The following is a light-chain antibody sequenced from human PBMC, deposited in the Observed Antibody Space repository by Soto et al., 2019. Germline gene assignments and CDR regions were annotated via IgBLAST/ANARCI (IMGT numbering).Light chain of an antibody. J-gene: IGLJ2*01. V-gene: IGLV2-14*01. CDR1: SSDVGVYKY. CDR3: SSYTGSSTVV. Sequence: QSALTQPASVSGSPGQSITISCTGTSSDVGVYKYVSWYQQHPGKAPKLMIYDVSNRPSGVSDRFSGSKSGNTASLTISGLQAEDEADYYCSSYTGSSTVVFGGGTKLTVL. CDR2: DVS.